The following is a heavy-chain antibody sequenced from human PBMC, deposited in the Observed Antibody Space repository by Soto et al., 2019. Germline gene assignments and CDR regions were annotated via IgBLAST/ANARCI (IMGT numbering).Heavy chain of an antibody. CDR1: GFTFSSYA. V-gene: IGHV3-23*01. J-gene: IGHJ3*02. Sequence: PGGSLRLSCAASGFTFSSYAMNWVRQAPGKGLEWVSFISGTGGSTYYPDYVKGRFTISRDNSKNTLYLQMNSLRADDTAVYYCAKHGVIEVATDALSIWGEGTNVTVSS. CDR2: ISGTGGST. CDR3: AKHGVIEVATDALSI. D-gene: IGHD5-12*01.